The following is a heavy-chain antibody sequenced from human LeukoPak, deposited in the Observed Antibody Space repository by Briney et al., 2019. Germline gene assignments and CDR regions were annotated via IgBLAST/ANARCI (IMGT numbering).Heavy chain of an antibody. CDR2: ISRNGGNT. D-gene: IGHD3-9*01. CDR1: GFSFSGTA. Sequence: GGTLRLYCSASGFSFSGTAMHWLPRAPRKGLEDVSDISRNGGNTYSADTVKGRLTISRDNSKITLYLQMSSLRAEDTAVYYFFQAEDGIRDFDFRTEYYGMDVWGKGTTVTVSS. CDR3: FQAEDGIRDFDFRTEYYGMDV. V-gene: IGHV3-64D*06. J-gene: IGHJ6*04.